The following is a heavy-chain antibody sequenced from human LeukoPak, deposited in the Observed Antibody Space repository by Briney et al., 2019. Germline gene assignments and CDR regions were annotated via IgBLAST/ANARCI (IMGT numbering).Heavy chain of an antibody. D-gene: IGHD3-16*02. CDR2: ISSSSSYI. Sequence: PGGSLRLSCAASGFTFSSYSMNWVRQAPVKELEWVSSISSSSSYIYYADSVKGRFTISRDNAKNSLYLQMNSLRAEDTAVYYCATPMITFGGVIGSIDYWGQGTLVTVSS. CDR3: ATPMITFGGVIGSIDY. V-gene: IGHV3-21*01. J-gene: IGHJ4*02. CDR1: GFTFSSYS.